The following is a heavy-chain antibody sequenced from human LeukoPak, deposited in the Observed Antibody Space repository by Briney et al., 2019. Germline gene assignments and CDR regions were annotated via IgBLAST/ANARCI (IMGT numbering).Heavy chain of an antibody. V-gene: IGHV4-30-4*01. CDR2: IYHSGST. J-gene: IGHJ4*02. CDR1: GGSISSDDYY. D-gene: IGHD3-10*01. CDR3: ARGPYYYGSGSYQGDY. Sequence: SETLSLTCTVSGGSISSDDYYWSWIRQAPGKGLEWIGYIYHSGSTNYNPSLKSRVTISVDTSKNQFSLKLSSVTAADTAVYYCARGPYYYGSGSYQGDYWGQGTLVTVSS.